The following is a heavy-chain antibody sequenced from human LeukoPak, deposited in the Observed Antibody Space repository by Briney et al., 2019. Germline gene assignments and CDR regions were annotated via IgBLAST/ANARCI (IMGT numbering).Heavy chain of an antibody. CDR1: GGSISSSSNY. CDR3: ARLYYDSSGYYQICYFDY. J-gene: IGHJ4*02. D-gene: IGHD3-22*01. Sequence: PSETLSLTCTVSGGSISSSSNYWGWIRQPPRKGLEWIGSIYYSGSTYYNPSLKSRVTISVDTSRNQFSLNLSSVTAADTAVYYCARLYYDSSGYYQICYFDYWGQGTLVTVSS. CDR2: IYYSGST. V-gene: IGHV4-39*01.